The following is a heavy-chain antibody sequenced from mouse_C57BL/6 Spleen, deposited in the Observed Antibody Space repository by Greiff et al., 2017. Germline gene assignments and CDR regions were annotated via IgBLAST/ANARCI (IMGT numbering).Heavy chain of an antibody. Sequence: EVKVVESGGGLVKPGGSLKLSCAASGFTFSSYAMSWVRQTPEKRLEWVATISDGGSYTYYPDNVKGRFTISRDNAKNNLYLQMSHLKSEDTAMYYCARDPCYDYWGQGTLVTVSA. CDR1: GFTFSSYA. CDR2: ISDGGSYT. V-gene: IGHV5-4*01. CDR3: ARDPCYDY. J-gene: IGHJ3*01.